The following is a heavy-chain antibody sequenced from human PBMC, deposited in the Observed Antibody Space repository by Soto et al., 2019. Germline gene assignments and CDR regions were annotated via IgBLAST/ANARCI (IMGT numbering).Heavy chain of an antibody. J-gene: IGHJ3*02. CDR3: AISCSGSHGAFDI. CDR1: GFIFSNYG. D-gene: IGHD3-10*02. V-gene: IGHV3-30*03. CDR2: ISYDGSNQ. Sequence: QVQLVESGGDVVQPGSSLRLSCAASGFIFSNYGMHWVRQAPGKGLEWVAVISYDGSNQYYEDSVKGRFTISRDNSKNPLYLQLNSLQVEDTAVYYCAISCSGSHGAFDIWGPGTRVTFSA.